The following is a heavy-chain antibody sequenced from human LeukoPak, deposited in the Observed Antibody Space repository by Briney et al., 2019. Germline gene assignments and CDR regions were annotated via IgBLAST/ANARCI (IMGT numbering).Heavy chain of an antibody. CDR3: ARDTNNGLDV. CDR1: GFTLSDYY. Sequence: GGSLRLSCAASGFTLSDYYINWLRQAPGKGLEWVSHISSSGRLMQYADSVKGRFTITRDNAQNFMSLQMNSLKPEDTAVYYCARDTNNGLDVWGRGTTVTVSS. J-gene: IGHJ6*02. CDR2: ISSSGRLM. V-gene: IGHV3-11*01. D-gene: IGHD1-14*01.